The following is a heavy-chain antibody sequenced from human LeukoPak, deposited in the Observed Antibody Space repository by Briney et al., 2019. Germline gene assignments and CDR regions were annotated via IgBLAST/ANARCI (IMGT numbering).Heavy chain of an antibody. Sequence: TTSETLSLTCTVSGGSISSGSYYWSWIRQPAGKGLEWIGRIYTSGSTNYNPSLKSRVTISVDTSKNQFSLKLSSVTAADTAVYYCARGGRGEDIVVVVAATDFDYWGQGTLVTVSS. CDR2: IYTSGST. CDR1: GGSISSGSYY. D-gene: IGHD2-15*01. V-gene: IGHV4-61*02. J-gene: IGHJ4*02. CDR3: ARGGRGEDIVVVVAATDFDY.